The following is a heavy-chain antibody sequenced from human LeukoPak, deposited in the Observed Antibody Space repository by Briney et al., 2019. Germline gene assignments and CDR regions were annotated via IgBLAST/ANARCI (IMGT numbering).Heavy chain of an antibody. Sequence: ASVKVSCKASGYTFTNYGIIWVRQAPGQGLEWMGWISTDSQNTNYIQKVQGRVTVTTDTSTSTVYMELSSLRSEDTAVYYCASLTTASLLEWDGWYMDVWGKGTTVTVSS. D-gene: IGHD3-3*01. CDR2: ISTDSQNT. J-gene: IGHJ6*03. CDR1: GYTFTNYG. CDR3: ASLTTASLLEWDGWYMDV. V-gene: IGHV1-18*01.